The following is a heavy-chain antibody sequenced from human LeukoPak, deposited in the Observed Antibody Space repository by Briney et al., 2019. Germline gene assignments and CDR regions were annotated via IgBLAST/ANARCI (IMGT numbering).Heavy chain of an antibody. J-gene: IGHJ4*02. CDR1: GGSISSYH. D-gene: IGHD6-13*01. CDR3: ARSPRGEQQLVMDFDY. CDR2: IYTSGST. V-gene: IGHV4-4*07. Sequence: SETLSLTCTVSGGSISSYHWSWIRQPAGKGLEWIGRIYTSGSTNYNPSLKSRVTMSVDTSKNQFSLKLSSVTAADTAVYYCARSPRGEQQLVMDFDYWGQGTLVTVSS.